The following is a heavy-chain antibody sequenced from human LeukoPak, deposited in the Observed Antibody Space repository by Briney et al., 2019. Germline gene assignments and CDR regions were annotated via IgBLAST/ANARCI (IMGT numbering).Heavy chain of an antibody. CDR3: AREGDYVGTKNYYYYGMDV. J-gene: IGHJ6*02. D-gene: IGHD4-17*01. CDR2: TSGYNGNT. V-gene: IGHV1-18*01. Sequence: GASVKVSCKASGYTFTNYGISWVRQAPGQGLEWMGWTSGYNGNTNYVQNLQGRVTMTTDTSTSTAYMELRSLRSDDTAVYYCAREGDYVGTKNYYYYGMDVWGQGTTVTVSS. CDR1: GYTFTNYG.